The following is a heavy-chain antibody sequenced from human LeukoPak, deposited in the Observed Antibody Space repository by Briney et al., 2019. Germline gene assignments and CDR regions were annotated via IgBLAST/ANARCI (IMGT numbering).Heavy chain of an antibody. D-gene: IGHD3-22*01. CDR1: GGSISSYY. J-gene: IGHJ3*02. CDR3: ARSYYYDSPDAFDI. Sequence: SETLSLTCTVSGGSISSYYWSWIRQPPGKGLEWIGSIYYSGSTYYNPSLKSRVTISVDTSKNQFSLKLSSVTAADTAVYYCARSYYYDSPDAFDIWGQGTMVTVSS. V-gene: IGHV4-39*01. CDR2: IYYSGST.